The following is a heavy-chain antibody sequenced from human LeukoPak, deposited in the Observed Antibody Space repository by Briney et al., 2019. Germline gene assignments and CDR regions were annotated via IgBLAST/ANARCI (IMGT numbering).Heavy chain of an antibody. Sequence: SETLSLTCTVSGGSISSYYWSWIRQAPGKGLEWIAYIYYTGTTDYNPSLKSRVTITLDTSKNQFSLKLNSVTAADTAVYYCARSYDSRGYFYYGMDVWGQGTTVTVPS. CDR1: GGSISSYY. D-gene: IGHD3-22*01. V-gene: IGHV4-59*01. J-gene: IGHJ6*02. CDR2: IYYTGTT. CDR3: ARSYDSRGYFYYGMDV.